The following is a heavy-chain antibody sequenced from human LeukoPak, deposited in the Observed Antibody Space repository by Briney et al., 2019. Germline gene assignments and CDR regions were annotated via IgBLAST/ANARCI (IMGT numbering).Heavy chain of an antibody. V-gene: IGHV4-38-2*01. CDR2: IYHSGST. D-gene: IGHD5-24*01. CDR1: GYSISSGYY. Sequence: PSETLSLTRAVSGYSISSGYYWGWIRQPPGKGLEWIGSIYHSGSTYYNPSLKSRVTISVDTSKNQFSLKLSSVTAADTAVYYCARQVLVQLIDYWGQGTLVTVSS. J-gene: IGHJ4*02. CDR3: ARQVLVQLIDY.